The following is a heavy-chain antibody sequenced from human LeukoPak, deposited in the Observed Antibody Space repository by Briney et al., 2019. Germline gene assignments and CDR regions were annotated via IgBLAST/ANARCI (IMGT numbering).Heavy chain of an antibody. J-gene: IGHJ4*02. CDR2: MNPNSGNT. CDR1: GYTFTSYD. V-gene: IGHV1-8*01. Sequence: ASVKVSCKASGYTFTSYDINWVRQATGQGLEWMGWMNPNSGNTGYAQKFQGRVTMTRNTSISTAYMELSSLRSGDTAVYYCARGRRAVRGVIIQVFDYWGQGTLVTVSS. D-gene: IGHD3-10*01. CDR3: ARGRRAVRGVIIQVFDY.